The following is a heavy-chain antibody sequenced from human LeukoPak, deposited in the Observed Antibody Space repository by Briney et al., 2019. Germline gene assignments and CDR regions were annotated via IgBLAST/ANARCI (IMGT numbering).Heavy chain of an antibody. V-gene: IGHV1-46*01. CDR1: GYTFTSYY. Sequence: GASVKVSCKASGYTFTSYYMHWVRQAPGQGLEWMGIINPSGGSTSYAQRFQGRVTMTRDTSTSTVYMELSSLRSEDTAVYYCARVSSRTRGLWSYWYFDLWGRGTLVTVSS. CDR3: ARVSSRTRGLWSYWYFDL. D-gene: IGHD3-16*01. J-gene: IGHJ2*01. CDR2: INPSGGST.